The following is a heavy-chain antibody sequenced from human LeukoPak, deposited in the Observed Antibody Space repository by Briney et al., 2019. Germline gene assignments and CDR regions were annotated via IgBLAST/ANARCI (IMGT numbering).Heavy chain of an antibody. J-gene: IGHJ4*02. CDR2: IKQDGSEQ. Sequence: GGSLRLSCAASGFTLSSHWMSWVRQAQGKGLEWVANIKQDGSEQYYVDSVRGRFPIFRDHAKISLYLQMNSLRAEDTAIYYCARESAGGPDYWGQGTLVTVSS. D-gene: IGHD6-19*01. V-gene: IGHV3-7*05. CDR3: ARESAGGPDY. CDR1: GFTLSSHW.